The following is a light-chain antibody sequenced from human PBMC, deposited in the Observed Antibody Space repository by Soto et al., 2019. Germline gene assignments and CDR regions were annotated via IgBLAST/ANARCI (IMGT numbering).Light chain of an antibody. V-gene: IGKV3-11*01. CDR2: DAS. CDR1: QSVSSY. CDR3: QQRSNWPVT. Sequence: EIVLTQSPATLSLSPGERATLSCRASQSVSSYLARYQQKPGQAPSLLIYDASTRATGIPARFSGSGSGTDFTLTISGLEPEDFAVYYCQQRSNWPVTFGQGTKVEIK. J-gene: IGKJ1*01.